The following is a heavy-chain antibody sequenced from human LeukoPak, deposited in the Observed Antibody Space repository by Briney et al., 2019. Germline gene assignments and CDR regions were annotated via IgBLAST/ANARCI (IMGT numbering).Heavy chain of an antibody. Sequence: GGPLRLSCPAPGFTFSSFALSWARQPPGKGLEWSSAISGRGGSTYYADSVKGRFTISRDNSKNTLYLQMNSLRAEDTAVYYCAKGAYGGNSLDYWGQGTLVTVSS. D-gene: IGHD4-23*01. CDR3: AKGAYGGNSLDY. J-gene: IGHJ4*02. V-gene: IGHV3-23*01. CDR1: GFTFSSFA. CDR2: ISGRGGST.